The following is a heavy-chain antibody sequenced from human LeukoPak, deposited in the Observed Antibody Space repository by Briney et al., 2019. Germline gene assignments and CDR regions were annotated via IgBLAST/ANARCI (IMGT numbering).Heavy chain of an antibody. D-gene: IGHD1-7*01. Sequence: GGSLRLSCAASEFTLSDYWMNWVRQVPGKGPVWVSHISPDGRNIAYADSVKGRFTISRDSAKNTLYLQMNSLRVGDTAVYYCVRDGGGTTPYDCWGQGTLVTVSS. J-gene: IGHJ4*02. CDR2: ISPDGRNI. CDR1: EFTLSDYW. V-gene: IGHV3-74*01. CDR3: VRDGGGTTPYDC.